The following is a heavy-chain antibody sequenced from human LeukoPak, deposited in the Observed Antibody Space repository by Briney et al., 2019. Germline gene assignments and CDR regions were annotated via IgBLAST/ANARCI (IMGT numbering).Heavy chain of an antibody. CDR3: AADDGGAAQGFPMVDYYYGMDV. J-gene: IGHJ6*02. CDR1: GYTLTELS. Sequence: ASVKVSCKVSGYTLTELSMHWVRQAPGKGLEWMGDFYPEDGETIYAQKFQGRVTMTEDTSTDTAYMELSSLRSEDTAVYYCAADDGGAAQGFPMVDYYYGMDVWGQGTTVTVSS. D-gene: IGHD3-16*01. V-gene: IGHV1-24*01. CDR2: FYPEDGET.